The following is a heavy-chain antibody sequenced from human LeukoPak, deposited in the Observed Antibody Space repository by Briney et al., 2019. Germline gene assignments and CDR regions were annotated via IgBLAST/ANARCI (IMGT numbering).Heavy chain of an antibody. J-gene: IGHJ4*02. Sequence: GGSLRLSCSASGFTFSSYAMHWVRQAPGKGLEYVSAISSNGGSTYHADSVKGRFTISRDNSKNTLYLQMSSLRAEDTAVYYCVKDRGYSYGEGGYWGQGTLVTVSS. V-gene: IGHV3-64D*06. D-gene: IGHD5-18*01. CDR1: GFTFSSYA. CDR2: ISSNGGST. CDR3: VKDRGYSYGEGGY.